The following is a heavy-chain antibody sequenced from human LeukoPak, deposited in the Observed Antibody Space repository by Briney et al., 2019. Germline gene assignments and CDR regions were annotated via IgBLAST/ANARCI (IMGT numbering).Heavy chain of an antibody. CDR1: GGSFSGYY. V-gene: IGHV3-33*08. D-gene: IGHD6-19*01. CDR3: ARDRGSSGWYIDY. Sequence: LSLTCAVYGGSFSGYYWSWIRQPPGKGLEWVAVIWYDGSNKYYADSVKGRFTISRDNSKNTLYLQMNSLRAEDTAVYYCARDRGSSGWYIDYWGQGTLVTVSS. J-gene: IGHJ4*02. CDR2: IWYDGSNK.